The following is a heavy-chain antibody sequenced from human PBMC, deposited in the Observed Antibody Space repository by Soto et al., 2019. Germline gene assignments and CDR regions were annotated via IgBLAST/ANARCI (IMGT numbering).Heavy chain of an antibody. Sequence: ASVKVSCKASGYTFTSYGISWVRQAPGQGLEWMGWISAYNGNTNYAQKLQGRVTMTTDTSTGTAYMELRSLRSDDTAVYYCARDRVGMPSYHYAFDIWGQGTMVTVSS. CDR1: GYTFTSYG. D-gene: IGHD2-21*01. CDR3: ARDRVGMPSYHYAFDI. J-gene: IGHJ3*02. CDR2: ISAYNGNT. V-gene: IGHV1-18*01.